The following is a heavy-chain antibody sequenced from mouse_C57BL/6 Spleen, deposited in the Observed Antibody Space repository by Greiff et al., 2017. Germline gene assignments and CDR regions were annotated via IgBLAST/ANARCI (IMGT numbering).Heavy chain of an antibody. CDR1: GFSFNTYA. D-gene: IGHD2-2*01. V-gene: IGHV10-1*01. Sequence: DVHLVESGGGLVQPKGSLKLSCAASGFSFNTYAMNWVRQAPGKGLEWVARIRSKSNNYATYYADSVKDRFTISRDDSESMLYLQMNNLKTEDTAMYYCVRQSDYGYDLDYWGQGTTLTVSS. J-gene: IGHJ2*01. CDR2: IRSKSNNYAT. CDR3: VRQSDYGYDLDY.